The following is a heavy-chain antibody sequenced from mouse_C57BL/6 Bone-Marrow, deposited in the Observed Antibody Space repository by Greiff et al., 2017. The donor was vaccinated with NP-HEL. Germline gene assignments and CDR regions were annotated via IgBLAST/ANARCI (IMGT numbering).Heavy chain of an antibody. CDR1: GYTFTDYY. Sequence: VQLQQSGPVLVKPGASVKMSCKASGYTFTDYYMNWVKQSHGKSLEWIGVINPYNGGTSYNQKFKGKAILTVDKSSSTAYMELNSLTSEDSAVYYCAREGKDYAMDYWGQGTSVTVSS. CDR2: INPYNGGT. CDR3: AREGKDYAMDY. J-gene: IGHJ4*01. V-gene: IGHV1-19*01.